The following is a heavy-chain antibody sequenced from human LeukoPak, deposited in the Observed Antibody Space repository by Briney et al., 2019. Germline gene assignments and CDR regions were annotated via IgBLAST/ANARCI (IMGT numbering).Heavy chain of an antibody. Sequence: KPGGSLGLSCAASGLTFNNAWMSWVRQAPGKGLEWVGRIRSRSAGGTTDYSAPVKGRFTISRDDSKNTLYLQMNSLRTEDTAVYYCSTGGGTHDYWGQGTLVTVSS. V-gene: IGHV3-15*01. CDR1: GLTFNNAW. D-gene: IGHD2-15*01. J-gene: IGHJ4*02. CDR3: STGGGTHDY. CDR2: IRSRSAGGTT.